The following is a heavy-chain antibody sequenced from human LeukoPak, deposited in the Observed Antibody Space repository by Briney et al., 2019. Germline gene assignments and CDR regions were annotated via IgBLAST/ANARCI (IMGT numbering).Heavy chain of an antibody. CDR2: TYYRSKWYN. CDR3: ARVSIVVVPAAILGAFDI. J-gene: IGHJ3*02. Sequence: SQTLSLTCAISGDSVSSNSAAWNWIRQSPSRGLEWLGRTYYRSKWYNDYAVSVKSRITINPDTSKNQFSLKLSSVTAADTAVYYCARVSIVVVPAAILGAFDIWGQGTMVTVSS. D-gene: IGHD2-2*02. CDR1: GDSVSSNSAA. V-gene: IGHV6-1*01.